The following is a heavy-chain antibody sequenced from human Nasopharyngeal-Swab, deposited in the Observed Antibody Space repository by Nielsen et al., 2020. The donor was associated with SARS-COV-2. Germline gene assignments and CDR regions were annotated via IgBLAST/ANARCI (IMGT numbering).Heavy chain of an antibody. CDR1: GLTFSGHW. CDR3: AKDIGHSYGSTFDY. Sequence: GESLKISCAASGLTFSGHWMHWVRQAPGRGLVWVSRINGDGSTISYAESVRGRFTISRDNAKNSLYLQMNSLRAEDTALYYCAKDIGHSYGSTFDYWGQGTLVTVSS. CDR2: INGDGSTI. V-gene: IGHV3-74*01. J-gene: IGHJ4*02. D-gene: IGHD5-18*01.